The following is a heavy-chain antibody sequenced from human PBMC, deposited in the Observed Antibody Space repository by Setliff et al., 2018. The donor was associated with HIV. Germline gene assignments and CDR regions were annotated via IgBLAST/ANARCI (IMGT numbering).Heavy chain of an antibody. D-gene: IGHD3-10*01. V-gene: IGHV4-4*07. CDR3: ARTSGGDRLNWFDP. CDR1: GGSVTSYY. Sequence: PSETLSLTCTVSGGSVTSYYWSWIRQPAGKRLEWIGRISISGDTNYNPSLKSRATMSLDTSKNQFSLKLNSVTAADTAMYYCARTSGGDRLNWFDPWGQGTLVTVSS. CDR2: ISISGDT. J-gene: IGHJ5*02.